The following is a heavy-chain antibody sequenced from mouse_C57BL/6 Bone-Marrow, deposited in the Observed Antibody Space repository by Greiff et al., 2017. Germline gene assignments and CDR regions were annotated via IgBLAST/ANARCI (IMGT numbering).Heavy chain of an antibody. CDR1: GFTIKDYY. CDR2: IDPEGGET. J-gene: IGHJ2*01. Sequence: EVQLQQSGAELVKPGASVKLSCTASGFTIKDYYMHWVKQRTEQGLEWIGRIDPEGGETNYAPKFQGKATITADTSSNTAYMQLSSLTSEDTAVYYCAKRYYGCRSGEDDFDYWGQGTTLTVSS. V-gene: IGHV14-2*01. D-gene: IGHD1-1*01. CDR3: AKRYYGCRSGEDDFDY.